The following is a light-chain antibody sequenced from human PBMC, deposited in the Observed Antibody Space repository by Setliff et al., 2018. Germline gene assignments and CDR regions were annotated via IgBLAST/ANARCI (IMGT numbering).Light chain of an antibody. CDR1: SSDVGGYNY. CDR3: CSYTISSTRV. CDR2: DVS. J-gene: IGLJ1*01. Sequence: QSALTQPASVSGSPGQSITIYCTGTSSDVGGYNYVSWYQQRPGKAPKLMIYDVSNRPSGVSNRFSGSKSGNTASLTISGLQAEDEADYYCCSYTISSTRVFGTGTKVTVL. V-gene: IGLV2-14*01.